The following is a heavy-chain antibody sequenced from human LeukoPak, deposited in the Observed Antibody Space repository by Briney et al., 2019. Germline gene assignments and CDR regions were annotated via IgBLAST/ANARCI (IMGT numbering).Heavy chain of an antibody. Sequence: GGSLRLSCAASGFTFSSYEMNWVRQAPGKGLEWVSYISSSGSTIYYADSVKGRFTISRDNAKNSLYLQMNSLRAEDTAVYYCARDSGSGYYAFDIWGQGTMVTVSS. D-gene: IGHD5-12*01. CDR1: GFTFSSYE. CDR2: ISSSGSTI. J-gene: IGHJ3*02. CDR3: ARDSGSGYYAFDI. V-gene: IGHV3-48*03.